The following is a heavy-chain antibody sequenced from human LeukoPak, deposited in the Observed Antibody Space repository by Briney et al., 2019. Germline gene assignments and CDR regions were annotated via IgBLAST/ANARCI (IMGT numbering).Heavy chain of an antibody. D-gene: IGHD3-22*01. CDR3: ARDRVTMIVSPPGY. V-gene: IGHV1-18*01. Sequence: ASVKVSCKASGYTFTSYGISWVRRAPGQGLEWMGWISAYNGNTNYAQKLQGRVTMTTDTSTGTAYLELRSLRSDDTAVYYCARDRVTMIVSPPGYWGQGTLVTVSS. CDR1: GYTFTSYG. J-gene: IGHJ4*02. CDR2: ISAYNGNT.